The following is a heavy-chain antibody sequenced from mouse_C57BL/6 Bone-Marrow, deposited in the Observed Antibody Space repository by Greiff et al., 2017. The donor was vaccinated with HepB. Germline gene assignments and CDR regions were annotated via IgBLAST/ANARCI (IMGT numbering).Heavy chain of an antibody. CDR3: ARDWGLRRGSYFDY. CDR2: ISDGGSYT. Sequence: EVQLVESGGGLVKPGGSLKLSCAASGFTFSSYAMSWVRQTPEKRLEWVATISDGGSYTYYPDNVKGRFTISRDNAKNNLYLQMSHLKSEDTAMYYGARDWGLRRGSYFDYWGQGTTLTVSS. V-gene: IGHV5-4*01. D-gene: IGHD2-2*01. CDR1: GFTFSSYA. J-gene: IGHJ2*01.